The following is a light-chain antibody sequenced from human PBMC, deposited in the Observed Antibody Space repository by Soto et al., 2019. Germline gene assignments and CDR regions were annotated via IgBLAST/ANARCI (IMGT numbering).Light chain of an antibody. CDR2: NAS. CDR1: QSVRKDY. V-gene: IGKV3-20*01. CDR3: QHYASSPWT. Sequence: VLTQSPGTLCLSPGERATLSCRASQSVRKDYLAWYQQKPGQAPRLLISNASGRATGIPDRFSGSGSGADFTLTISRLEPEDVAIYYCQHYASSPWTFGQGTKVEIK. J-gene: IGKJ1*01.